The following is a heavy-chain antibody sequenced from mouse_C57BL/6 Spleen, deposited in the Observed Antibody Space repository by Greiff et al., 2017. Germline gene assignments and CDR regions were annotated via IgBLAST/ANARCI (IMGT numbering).Heavy chain of an antibody. CDR3: ARSDGNYYFDY. D-gene: IGHD2-1*01. V-gene: IGHV1-69*01. J-gene: IGHJ2*01. CDR2: IDPSDSYT. Sequence: VQLQQPGAELVMPGASVKLSCKASGYTFTSYWMHWVKQRPGQGLEWIGEIDPSDSYTNYNQKFKGKSTLTVDKSSSTAYMQLSSLTSDDSAVYYCARSDGNYYFDYWGQGTTLTVSS. CDR1: GYTFTSYW.